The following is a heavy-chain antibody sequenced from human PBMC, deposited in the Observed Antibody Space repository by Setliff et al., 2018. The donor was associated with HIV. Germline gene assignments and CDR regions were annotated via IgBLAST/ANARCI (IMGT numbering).Heavy chain of an antibody. CDR2: IHFDGSNK. V-gene: IGHV3-30*02. CDR1: GFTFSTYG. CDR3: AKGLNVLLWFGESTPFDY. Sequence: LRLSCAASGFTFSTYGMHWVRQAPGKGLEWVAFIHFDGSNKYYADSVKGRFTISRDNSKNTLYLQMNSLRAEDTAVYYCAKGLNVLLWFGESTPFDYWGQGTLVTVSS. D-gene: IGHD3-10*01. J-gene: IGHJ4*02.